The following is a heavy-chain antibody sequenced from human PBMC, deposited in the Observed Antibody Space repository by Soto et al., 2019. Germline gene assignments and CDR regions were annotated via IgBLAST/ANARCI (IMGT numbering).Heavy chain of an antibody. CDR1: GFTLSNYA. Sequence: EVQLVESGGGRVQPGGSLRLSCAASGFTLSNYAVNWVRQAPGKGLEWVSYISSDSRYIYHGDSGKGRFTISRDNARNSVYLQMNSLRDEDTAVYYCARIKLVDFFFINVDVYDMDVWGQGTPVTVSS. CDR2: ISSDSRYI. D-gene: IGHD2-15*01. V-gene: IGHV3-21*01. CDR3: ARIKLVDFFFINVDVYDMDV. J-gene: IGHJ6*02.